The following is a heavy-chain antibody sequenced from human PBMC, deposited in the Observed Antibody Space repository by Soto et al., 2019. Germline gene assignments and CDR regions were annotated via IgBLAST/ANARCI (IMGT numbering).Heavy chain of an antibody. CDR1: GYTFTSYG. Sequence: QVQLVQSGAEVKKPGASVKVSCKASGYTFTSYGSSWVRQAPGQGLEWMGWISAYNGNTNYAQKLQGRVTMTTDTSTSTAYMELRSLRSDDTAVYYCARAYYDILTGYYLDPWGQGTLVTVSS. CDR3: ARAYYDILTGYYLDP. CDR2: ISAYNGNT. D-gene: IGHD3-9*01. V-gene: IGHV1-18*01. J-gene: IGHJ5*02.